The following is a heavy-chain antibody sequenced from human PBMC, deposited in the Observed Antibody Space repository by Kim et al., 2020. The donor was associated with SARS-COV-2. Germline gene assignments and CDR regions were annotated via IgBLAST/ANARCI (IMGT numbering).Heavy chain of an antibody. D-gene: IGHD2-2*02. Sequence: TYYADAVKGRLTISRDNSKNTLYLKMNSLRAEDTAVYYCAKEAGRYTFGYWGQGTLVTVSS. V-gene: IGHV3-23*01. CDR3: AKEAGRYTFGY. J-gene: IGHJ4*02. CDR2: T.